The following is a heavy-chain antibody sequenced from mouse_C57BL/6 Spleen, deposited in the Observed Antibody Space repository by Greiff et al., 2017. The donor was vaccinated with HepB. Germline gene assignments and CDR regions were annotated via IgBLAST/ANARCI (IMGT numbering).Heavy chain of an antibody. CDR2: INPNNGGT. D-gene: IGHD2-5*01. Sequence: EVQLQQSGPELVKPGASVKISCKASGYTFTDYYMNWVKQSHGKSLEWIGDINPNNGGTSYNQKFKGKATLTVDKSSSTAYMELRSLTSEDSAVYYCARNLYSNPAWFAYWGQGTLVTVSA. V-gene: IGHV1-26*01. J-gene: IGHJ3*01. CDR1: GYTFTDYY. CDR3: ARNLYSNPAWFAY.